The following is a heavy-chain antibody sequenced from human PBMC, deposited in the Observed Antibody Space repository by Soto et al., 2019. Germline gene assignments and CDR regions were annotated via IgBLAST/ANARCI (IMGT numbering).Heavy chain of an antibody. J-gene: IGHJ4*02. CDR1: GYTLTELS. D-gene: IGHD5-12*01. Sequence: ASVNVSCKVSGYTLTELSMHWVRQAPGKGLEWMGGFDPEDGETIYAQKFQGRVTMTEDTSTDTAYMELSSLRSEDTAVYYCATSLYLGSGYDSKPIDYWGQGTLVTVSS. CDR3: ATSLYLGSGYDSKPIDY. V-gene: IGHV1-24*01. CDR2: FDPEDGET.